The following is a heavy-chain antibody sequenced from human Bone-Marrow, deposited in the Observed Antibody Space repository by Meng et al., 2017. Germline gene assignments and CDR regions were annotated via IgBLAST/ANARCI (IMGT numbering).Heavy chain of an antibody. J-gene: IGHJ6*02. CDR1: GFTFSSYS. V-gene: IGHV3-21*01. CDR3: ARKDIVVVPAGGFDL. Sequence: GESLKISCAASGFTFSSYSMNWVRQAPGKGLEWVSSISSSSSYIYYADSVKGRFTISRDNAKNSLYLQMNSLRAEDTAVYYCARKDIVVVPAGGFDLWGQGTTVTVSS. CDR2: ISSSSSYI. D-gene: IGHD2-15*01.